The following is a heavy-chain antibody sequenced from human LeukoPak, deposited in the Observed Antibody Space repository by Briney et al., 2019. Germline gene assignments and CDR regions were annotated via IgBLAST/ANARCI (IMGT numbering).Heavy chain of an antibody. CDR3: GKDPLRGGRPYYFSS. CDR1: GLIFPDYG. V-gene: IGHV3-30*02. CDR2: IRYDGSDK. D-gene: IGHD3-10*01. J-gene: IGHJ4*02. Sequence: PGGSLRLSCAASGLIFPDYGVHWVRQAPGKGLEWLTFIRYDGSDKYYADSVQSRFTISRDNSKNTLYLHMNSLRAEDTAMYYCGKDPLRGGRPYYFSSWGEGTLVTVSS.